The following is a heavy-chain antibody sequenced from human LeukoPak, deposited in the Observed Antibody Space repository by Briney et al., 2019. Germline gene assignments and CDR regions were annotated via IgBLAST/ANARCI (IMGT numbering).Heavy chain of an antibody. D-gene: IGHD3-22*01. V-gene: IGHV4-59*01. Sequence: SETLSLTCTVSGGSISSYHWSWIRQPPGKGLEWIGYIHYSGRTKYNPSLKSRVTISVDTSKNQFSLKLSSVTAADTAVYYCARDRRGYYDSSGYFDFWGQGTLLTFSS. CDR3: ARDRRGYYDSSGYFDF. CDR1: GGSISSYH. CDR2: IHYSGRT. J-gene: IGHJ4*02.